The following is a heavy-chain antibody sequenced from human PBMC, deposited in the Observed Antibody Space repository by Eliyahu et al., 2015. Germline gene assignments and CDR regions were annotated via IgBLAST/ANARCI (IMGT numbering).Heavy chain of an antibody. V-gene: IGHV2-26*01. J-gene: IGHJ4*02. CDR3: ARIVLSYDFWSGYRYYFDY. CDR2: IFSNDEK. Sequence: QVTLKESGPVLVKPTETLTLTCTVSGFSLSNARMGVSWIRQPPGKALEWLAHIFSNDEKSYSTSLKSRLTISKDTSKSQVVLTMTNMDPVDTATYYCARIVLSYDFWSGYRYYFDYWGQGTLVTVSS. CDR1: GFSLSNARMG. D-gene: IGHD3-3*01.